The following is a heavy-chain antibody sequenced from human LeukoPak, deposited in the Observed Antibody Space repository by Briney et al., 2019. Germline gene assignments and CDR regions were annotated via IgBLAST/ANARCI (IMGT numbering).Heavy chain of an antibody. CDR1: GLIFNVSA. V-gene: IGHV3-73*01. D-gene: IGHD1-7*01. CDR2: IRIKPNAYAT. J-gene: IGHJ4*02. CDR3: TRPRTHNWNYKDH. Sequence: GGSLRLSCAVSGLIFNVSAIHWVRQASGKGLERVGRIRIKPNAYATAYTAAVKGRFTMSRDDSKNTAYLEMNSLKIEDTAVYYCTRPRTHNWNYKDHWGQGTLVTVSS.